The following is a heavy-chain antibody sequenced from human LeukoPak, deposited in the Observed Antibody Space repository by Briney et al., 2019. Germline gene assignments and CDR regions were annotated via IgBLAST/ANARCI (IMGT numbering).Heavy chain of an antibody. D-gene: IGHD6-13*01. CDR2: IIPIFGTA. V-gene: IGHV1-69*01. Sequence: SVKVSCKASGGTFSSYAISWVRQAPGQGLEWMGGIIPIFGTANYAQEFQGRVTITADESTSTAYMELSSLRSEDTAVYYCATPPAYSSSWYYGMDVWGQGTTVTVSS. J-gene: IGHJ6*02. CDR3: ATPPAYSSSWYYGMDV. CDR1: GGTFSSYA.